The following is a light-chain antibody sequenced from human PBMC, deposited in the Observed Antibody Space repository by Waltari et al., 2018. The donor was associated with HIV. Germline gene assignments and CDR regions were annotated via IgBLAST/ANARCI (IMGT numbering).Light chain of an antibody. CDR1: QSVYNSY. CDR2: DAS. V-gene: IGKV3-20*01. J-gene: IGKJ3*01. CDR3: QQYGSSPYT. Sequence: IVLTQSPGTLSLSPGERATLSCWASQSVYNSYLAWYQQKPGQAPRLLIDDASIRATGIPDRFSGSASGTDFTLTISRLEPEDFAVYYCQQYGSSPYTFGPGTTVDIK.